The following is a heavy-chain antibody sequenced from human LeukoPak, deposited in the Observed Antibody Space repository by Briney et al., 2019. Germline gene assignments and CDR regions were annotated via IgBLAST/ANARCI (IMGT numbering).Heavy chain of an antibody. CDR1: GGPISSRSCY. CDR2: IYYTGST. Sequence: SETLSLTCAVSGGPISSRSCYWGWIRQPPGKGLEWIGSIYYTGSTYHNPSLKSRVTMSVDTSMNQFSLNLNSVTAADTAVYYCAREDDVSADNAFDIWGQGTMVTVSS. D-gene: IGHD3-10*01. V-gene: IGHV4-39*07. J-gene: IGHJ3*02. CDR3: AREDDVSADNAFDI.